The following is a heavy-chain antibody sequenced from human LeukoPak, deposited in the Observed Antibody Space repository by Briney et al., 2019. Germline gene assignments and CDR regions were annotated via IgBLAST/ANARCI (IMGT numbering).Heavy chain of an antibody. V-gene: IGHV4-59*08. Sequence: SETLSLTCTVSGGSISSYYWSWIRQPPGKGLEWIGYIYYSGSTNYNPSLKSRVTISVDTSKNQFSLKLSSVTAADTAVYYCARRAGLRSYDAFDIWGQGTMVTVSS. J-gene: IGHJ3*02. D-gene: IGHD5-12*01. CDR3: ARRAGLRSYDAFDI. CDR1: GGSISSYY. CDR2: IYYSGST.